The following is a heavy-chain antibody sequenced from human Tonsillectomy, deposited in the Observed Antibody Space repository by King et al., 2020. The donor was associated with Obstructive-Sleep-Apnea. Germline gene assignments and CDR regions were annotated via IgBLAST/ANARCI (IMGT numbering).Heavy chain of an antibody. CDR1: GFTFSDYS. D-gene: IGHD3-3*01. J-gene: IGHJ5*02. Sequence: VQLVESGGDLVQPGGSLRLSCAASGFTFSDYSMNWVRQAPGKGLEWVSYISDSSSHIYYADSVKGRFTISRDNAKNSLYLQMNSLRAEDTAVYYCARIVRLLEWLPGDWFHPWGQGTLVSVSS. V-gene: IGHV3-48*04. CDR3: ARIVRLLEWLPGDWFHP. CDR2: ISDSSSHI.